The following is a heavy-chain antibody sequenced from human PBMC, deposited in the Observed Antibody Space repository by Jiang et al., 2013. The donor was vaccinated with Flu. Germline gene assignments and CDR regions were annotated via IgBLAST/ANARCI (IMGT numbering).Heavy chain of an antibody. D-gene: IGHD5-18*01. V-gene: IGHV4-59*11. CDR2: IHYSGST. CDR1: GGSISGHF. J-gene: IGHJ2*01. CDR3: ARYGYSSGFNWYFDL. Sequence: GSGLVKPSETLSLTCSVSGGSISGHFWSWIRQPPGKGLEWIGYIHYSGSTNYSPSLKSRVTISVDTSKNQFSLTLNSVTAADTAVYYCARYGYSSGFNWYFDLWGRGTLVTVSS.